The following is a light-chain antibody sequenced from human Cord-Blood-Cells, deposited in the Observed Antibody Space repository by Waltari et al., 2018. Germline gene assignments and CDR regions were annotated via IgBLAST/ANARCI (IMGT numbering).Light chain of an antibody. CDR3: QQYNSYSPWT. CDR1: QSISSW. CDR2: KAS. V-gene: IGKV1-5*03. Sequence: DIQMTQSPSTLSASVGDRVTITCRASQSISSWLAWYQQKPGKAPKLLIYKASSLESGGPSRFSGSGSGTEFTLTISSLQPDDFATYYCQQYNSYSPWTFGQGP. J-gene: IGKJ1*01.